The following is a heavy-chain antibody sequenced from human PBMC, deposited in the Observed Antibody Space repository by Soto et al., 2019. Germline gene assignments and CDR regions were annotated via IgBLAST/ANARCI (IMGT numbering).Heavy chain of an antibody. Sequence: PRGSLRLSCAASGFTFSSYINWVRHAPVRVLEWVSVTYNVGTTFYADSVRGRFTISRDSSRNTVDLQMNNLRVEDTAVYYCARGLGTYCTSFSCSNYYFGMGVWGQGTTVTVSS. J-gene: IGHJ6*02. CDR1: GFTFSSY. D-gene: IGHD2-2*01. CDR3: ARGLGTYCTSFSCSNYYFGMGV. V-gene: IGHV3-53*01. CDR2: TYNVGTT.